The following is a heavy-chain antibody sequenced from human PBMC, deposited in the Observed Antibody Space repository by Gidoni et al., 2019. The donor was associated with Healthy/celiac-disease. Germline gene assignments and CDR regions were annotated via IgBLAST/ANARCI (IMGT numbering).Heavy chain of an antibody. D-gene: IGHD1-1*01. CDR3: ARDGGYNFKWFDP. CDR1: GFTFSSYG. V-gene: IGHV3-33*01. Sequence: QVQLVESGGGVVQPGRSLRLSCPASGFTFSSYGMHWVPQAPGKGLEWVVVKWYDGSNKYYADSVKGRFTISRDNSKNTLYLQMNSLRAEDTAVYYCARDGGYNFKWFDPWGQGTLVTVSS. CDR2: KWYDGSNK. J-gene: IGHJ5*02.